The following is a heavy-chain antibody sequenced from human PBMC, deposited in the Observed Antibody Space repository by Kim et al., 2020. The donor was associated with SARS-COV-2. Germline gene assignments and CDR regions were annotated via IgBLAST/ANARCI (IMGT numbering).Heavy chain of an antibody. V-gene: IGHV1-3*01. Sequence: NIKYSQRFQGRVTLTWDTSATTAYMELSSLGSEDTAVYYCARDLVHTGYDYWGQGTLVAVSS. D-gene: IGHD5-12*01. J-gene: IGHJ4*02. CDR3: ARDLVHTGYDY. CDR2: NI.